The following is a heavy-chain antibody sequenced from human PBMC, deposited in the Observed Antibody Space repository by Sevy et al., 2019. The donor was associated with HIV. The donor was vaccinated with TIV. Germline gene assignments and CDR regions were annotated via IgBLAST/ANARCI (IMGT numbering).Heavy chain of an antibody. V-gene: IGHV3-30-3*01. CDR2: ISYDGSNK. Sequence: GGSLRLSCAASGFTFSSYAMHWVRQAPGKGLEWVAVISYDGSNKYYADPVKGRFTISRENSKNTLYLQMNSLRAEDTAVYYCAREVGEYYDYVWGSYRSSHYFDYWGQGTLVTVSS. D-gene: IGHD3-16*02. CDR1: GFTFSSYA. J-gene: IGHJ4*02. CDR3: AREVGEYYDYVWGSYRSSHYFDY.